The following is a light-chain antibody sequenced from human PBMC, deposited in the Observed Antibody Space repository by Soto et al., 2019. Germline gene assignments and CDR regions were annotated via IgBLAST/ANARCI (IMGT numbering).Light chain of an antibody. CDR1: QSVSSN. V-gene: IGKV3-11*01. CDR3: QQRSGWPPLT. CDR2: DTS. Sequence: EIVMTQSPATLSVSPGERATLSCRASQSVSSNLAWYQQKPGQAPRLLIYDTSTRATGIPARFSGSGSGTDFTLTISSLEPEDFATYYCQQRSGWPPLTFGGGTKVDIK. J-gene: IGKJ4*01.